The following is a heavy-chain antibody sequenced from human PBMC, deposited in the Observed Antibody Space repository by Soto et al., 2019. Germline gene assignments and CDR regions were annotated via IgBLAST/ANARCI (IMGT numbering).Heavy chain of an antibody. D-gene: IGHD2-8*01. Sequence: SETLSLTCGVSGGSISSINWWSWVRQTPGKGLEWIGEIYYSGTTNYNPSLTSRVTMSIDKSKNQFFLNLTSVTAADTAVYYCERYSAVYATYWFDAWGQGTLVTVSS. CDR3: ERYSAVYATYWFDA. J-gene: IGHJ5*02. V-gene: IGHV4-4*02. CDR1: GGSISSINW. CDR2: IYYSGTT.